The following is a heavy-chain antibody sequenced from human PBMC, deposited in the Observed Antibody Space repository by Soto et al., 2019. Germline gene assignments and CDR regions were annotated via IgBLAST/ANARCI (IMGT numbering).Heavy chain of an antibody. Sequence: ASVKVSCKASGYTFTSYGIGWVRQAPGQGLEWMGWISAYNGNTNYAQKLQGRVTMTTDTSTSTAYMELRSLISDDTAVYYCARALYSSGWYGWFDPWGQGPRVTVSS. CDR3: ARALYSSGWYGWFDP. CDR2: ISAYNGNT. CDR1: GYTFTSYG. J-gene: IGHJ5*02. V-gene: IGHV1-18*04. D-gene: IGHD6-19*01.